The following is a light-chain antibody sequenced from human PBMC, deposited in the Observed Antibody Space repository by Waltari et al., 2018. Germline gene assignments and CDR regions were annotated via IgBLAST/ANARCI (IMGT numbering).Light chain of an antibody. CDR1: QRVLYSSNNKNY. CDR3: QQYYSTPLT. Sequence: DIVMTQSPDSLAVSLGERATINCKSSQRVLYSSNNKNYLAWYQQKPGQPPKRLIYWASTRESGVPDRFSGSGSGTDFTLTISSLQAEDVAVYYCQQYYSTPLTFGPGTKVDIK. CDR2: WAS. J-gene: IGKJ3*01. V-gene: IGKV4-1*01.